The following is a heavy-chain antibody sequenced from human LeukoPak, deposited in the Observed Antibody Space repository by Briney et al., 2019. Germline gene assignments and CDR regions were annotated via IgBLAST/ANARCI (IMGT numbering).Heavy chain of an antibody. D-gene: IGHD2-15*01. CDR3: ARFVVVAATTGGYFDY. V-gene: IGHV1-69*13. CDR2: IIPIFGTA. CDR1: GGTFSSYA. J-gene: IGHJ4*02. Sequence: GASVKLSCKASGGTFSSYAISWVRQAPGQGLERMGGIIPIFGTANYAQKFQGRVTITADESTSTAYMELSSLRSEDTAVYYCARFVVVAATTGGYFDYWGQGTLVTVSS.